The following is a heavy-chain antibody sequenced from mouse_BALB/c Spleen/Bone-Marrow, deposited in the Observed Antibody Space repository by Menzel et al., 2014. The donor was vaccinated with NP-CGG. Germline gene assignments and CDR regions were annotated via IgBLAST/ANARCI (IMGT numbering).Heavy chain of an antibody. D-gene: IGHD2-14*01. Sequence: VKLMESGPELVRPGVSVKISCEGSGYTFTDYAMHWVKQSHAKSLEWIGVISTYSGNTNYNQKFKGKATMTVDKSSSTAYMELARLTSEDSAIYYCARGNRYDGAXFAYWGQGTLVTVSA. V-gene: IGHV1-67*01. CDR2: ISTYSGNT. CDR3: ARGNRYDGAXFAY. CDR1: GYTFTDYA. J-gene: IGHJ3*01.